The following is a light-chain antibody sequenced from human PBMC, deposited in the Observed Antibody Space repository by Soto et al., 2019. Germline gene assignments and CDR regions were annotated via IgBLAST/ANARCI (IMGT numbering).Light chain of an antibody. CDR2: DAS. CDR3: QQYNNYWT. CDR1: QSIRSW. Sequence: DIQMTQSPSTLSASVGDRVTITCRASQSIRSWLAWYQQKPGEAPKLLIYDASSLESGVPSRFSGSGSGTEFTLTISSLQPDDFATYYCQQYNNYWTFGQGTKV. V-gene: IGKV1-5*01. J-gene: IGKJ1*01.